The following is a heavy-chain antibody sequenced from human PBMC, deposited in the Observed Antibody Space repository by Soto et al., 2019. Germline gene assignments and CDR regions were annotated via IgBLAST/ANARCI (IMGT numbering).Heavy chain of an antibody. V-gene: IGHV3-9*01. CDR2: ISWNSGSI. J-gene: IGHJ5*02. CDR1: GFTFDDYA. D-gene: IGHD2-2*01. Sequence: EVQLVESGGGLVQPGRSLRLSCAASGFTFDDYAMHWVRQAPGKGLEWGAGISWNSGSIGYADSVKGRFTISRDNAKNSMYLQMNSLRAEDTALYYCAKSSIRYCSSTSCLNWFDPWGQGTLVTVSS. CDR3: AKSSIRYCSSTSCLNWFDP.